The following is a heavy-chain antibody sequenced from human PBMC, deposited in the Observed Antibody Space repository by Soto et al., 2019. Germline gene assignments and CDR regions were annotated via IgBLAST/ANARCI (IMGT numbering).Heavy chain of an antibody. Sequence: EVQLVESGGGLVQPGGSLRLSCAASGFTFSSYSMNWVRQAPGKGLEWVSYISRSSSTIYYADSVKGRFTISRDNAKNSLYLHMNSLRDEDTAVYYCAREGYPFDYWGQGTLVTVSS. CDR2: ISRSSSTI. J-gene: IGHJ4*02. CDR3: AREGYPFDY. CDR1: GFTFSSYS. D-gene: IGHD5-12*01. V-gene: IGHV3-48*02.